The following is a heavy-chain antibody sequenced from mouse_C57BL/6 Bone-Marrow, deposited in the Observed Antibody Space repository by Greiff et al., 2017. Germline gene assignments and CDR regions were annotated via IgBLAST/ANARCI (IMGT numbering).Heavy chain of an antibody. Sequence: QLQQSGAELVRPGTSVKMSCKASGYTFTNYWIGWAKQRPGHGLEWIGDIYPGGGYTNYNEKFKGKATLTADKSSSTAYMQFSSLTSEDSAIYYCARGAVVAPYAMDYWGQGTSVTVSS. CDR3: ARGAVVAPYAMDY. CDR2: IYPGGGYT. D-gene: IGHD1-1*01. CDR1: GYTFTNYW. J-gene: IGHJ4*01. V-gene: IGHV1-63*01.